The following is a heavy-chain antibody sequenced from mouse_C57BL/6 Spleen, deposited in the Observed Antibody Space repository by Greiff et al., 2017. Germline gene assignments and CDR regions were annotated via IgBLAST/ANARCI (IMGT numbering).Heavy chain of an antibody. CDR2: IYPGSGST. Sequence: QVQLKQPGAELVKPGASVKMSCKASGYTFTSYWITWVKQRPGQGLEWIGDIYPGSGSTNYNEKFKSKATLTVDTSSSTAYMQLSSLTSEDSAVYYCARGDYSNLSYFDYWGQGTTLTVSS. V-gene: IGHV1-55*01. CDR1: GYTFTSYW. CDR3: ARGDYSNLSYFDY. J-gene: IGHJ2*01. D-gene: IGHD2-5*01.